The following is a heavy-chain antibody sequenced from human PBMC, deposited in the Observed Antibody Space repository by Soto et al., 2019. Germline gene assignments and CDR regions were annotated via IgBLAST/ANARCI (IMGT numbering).Heavy chain of an antibody. CDR3: ARDELVPYFGWNDRRFGY. V-gene: IGHV1-8*01. J-gene: IGHJ4*02. CDR1: GYTFTSYD. D-gene: IGHD1-1*01. Sequence: QVQLVQSGAEVKKPGASVKVSCKASGYTFTSYDINWVRQATGQGLEWMGWMNPNSGNTGYAQKFQGRVTMTRNTSISTAYMELSSLRSEDTAVYYCARDELVPYFGWNDRRFGYWGQGTLVTVSS. CDR2: MNPNSGNT.